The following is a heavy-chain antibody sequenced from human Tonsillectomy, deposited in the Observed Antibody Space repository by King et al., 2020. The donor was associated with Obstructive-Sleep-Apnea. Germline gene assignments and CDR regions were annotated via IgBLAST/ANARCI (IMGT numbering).Heavy chain of an antibody. D-gene: IGHD2-8*01. CDR3: ARQPPGISVFSPNPFDV. J-gene: IGHJ3*01. Sequence: VQLVESGGGVVQPGRALRLSCAASGFIFSDYGMHWVRQAPGKGLEWVADMWHDRNNKYYADSVKGRLTISRDNSKNTVFLQMNSLRTEDTAIYYCARQPPGISVFSPNPFDVWGQGTVVTVSS. CDR2: MWHDRNNK. V-gene: IGHV3-33*01. CDR1: GFIFSDYG.